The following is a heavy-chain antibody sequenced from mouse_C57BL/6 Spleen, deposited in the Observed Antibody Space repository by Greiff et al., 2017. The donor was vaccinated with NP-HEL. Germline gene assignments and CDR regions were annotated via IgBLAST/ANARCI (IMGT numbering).Heavy chain of an antibody. V-gene: IGHV1-69*01. CDR1: GYTFTSYW. Sequence: QVQLQQPGAELVMPGASVKLSCKASGYTFTSYWMHWVKQRPGQGLEWIGEIDPSDSYTNYNQKFKGKSTLTVDKSSSTAYMQLSSLTSEDSAVYYCARSATMITTGYFDYWGQGTTLTVSS. CDR3: ARSATMITTGYFDY. D-gene: IGHD2-4*01. CDR2: IDPSDSYT. J-gene: IGHJ2*01.